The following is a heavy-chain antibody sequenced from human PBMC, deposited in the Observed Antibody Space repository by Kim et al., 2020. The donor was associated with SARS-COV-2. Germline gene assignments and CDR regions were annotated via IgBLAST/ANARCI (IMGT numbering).Heavy chain of an antibody. CDR3: AKGPKRYCSSTSCYTDYFDY. D-gene: IGHD2-2*02. CDR2: ISYDGSNK. Sequence: GGSLRLSCAASGFTFSSYGMHWVRQAPGKGLEWVAVISYDGSNKYYADSVKGRFTISRDNSKNTLYLQMNSLRAEDTAVYYCAKGPKRYCSSTSCYTDYFDYWGQGTLVTVSS. J-gene: IGHJ4*02. CDR1: GFTFSSYG. V-gene: IGHV3-30*18.